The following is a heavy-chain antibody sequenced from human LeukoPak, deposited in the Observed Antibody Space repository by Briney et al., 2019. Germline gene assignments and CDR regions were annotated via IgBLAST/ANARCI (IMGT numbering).Heavy chain of an antibody. CDR1: GYTFTSYW. D-gene: IGHD1-26*01. J-gene: IGHJ4*02. CDR2: IYPDDSDT. CDR3: ARLSGGYGHAFNY. Sequence: PGESLKISCKGSGYTFTSYWIAWVRQMPGKGLEWMGIIYPDDSDTRYSPSFQRQVTISADKSISTAYLQWSSLKASDTAMYYCARLSGGYGHAFNYWGQGTLVTVSS. V-gene: IGHV5-51*01.